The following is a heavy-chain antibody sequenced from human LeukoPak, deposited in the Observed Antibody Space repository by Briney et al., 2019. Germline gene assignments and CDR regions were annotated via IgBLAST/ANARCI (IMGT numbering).Heavy chain of an antibody. D-gene: IGHD2-2*01. CDR2: ISGRGGIT. V-gene: IGHV3-23*01. CDR1: GFSFRGYA. CDR3: AKDQEMLSTSSYFDY. J-gene: IGHJ4*02. Sequence: GGSLRLSCAASGFSFRGYAMSWVRQAPGKGLEWVSGISGRGGITSYADSVKGRFTISRDNSKNTVYLQINSLRAEDTAVYYCAKDQEMLSTSSYFDYWGQGTLVTVSS.